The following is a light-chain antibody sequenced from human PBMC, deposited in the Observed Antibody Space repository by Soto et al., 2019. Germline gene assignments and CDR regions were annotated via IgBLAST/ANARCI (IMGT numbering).Light chain of an antibody. J-gene: IGKJ1*01. Sequence: DIVLTQSPATLSLSPGERATLSCRASQSVSNFLAWYQQRPGQAPGLLIYDASNRATGIPARSSGSGSGTEFTLTISSLQPDDSATYYCQPYNSYSRTFGQGTKVDIK. CDR1: QSVSNF. CDR3: QPYNSYSRT. CDR2: DAS. V-gene: IGKV3-11*01.